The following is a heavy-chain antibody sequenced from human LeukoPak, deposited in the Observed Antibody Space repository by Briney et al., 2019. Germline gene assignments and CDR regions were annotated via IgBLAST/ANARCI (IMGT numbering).Heavy chain of an antibody. CDR1: GFIFSHYS. J-gene: IGHJ4*02. CDR3: GREWAVDF. CDR2: ISSGGSTI. Sequence: GGSLRLSCAASGFIFSHYSMNWVRQAPGKGLEWVSYISSGGSTISYADSVKGRFTISRDNAKNSLYLQMNSLRAEDTAVYYCGREWAVDFWGQGTLVTVSS. V-gene: IGHV3-48*01.